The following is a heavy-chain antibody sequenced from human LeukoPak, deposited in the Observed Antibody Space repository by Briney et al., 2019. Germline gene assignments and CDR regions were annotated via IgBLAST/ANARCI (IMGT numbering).Heavy chain of an antibody. D-gene: IGHD5-12*01. J-gene: IGHJ6*04. CDR3: ARHGAATSPFYYYYYGMDV. Sequence: GESLKISCKGSGYSFTSYWIGWVRQMPGKGLEWMGIIYPGDSDTRYSPSFQGQVTISADKSISTAYLQWSSLKASDTAMYYCARHGAATSPFYYYYYGMDVWGKGTTVTVSS. CDR2: IYPGDSDT. V-gene: IGHV5-51*01. CDR1: GYSFTSYW.